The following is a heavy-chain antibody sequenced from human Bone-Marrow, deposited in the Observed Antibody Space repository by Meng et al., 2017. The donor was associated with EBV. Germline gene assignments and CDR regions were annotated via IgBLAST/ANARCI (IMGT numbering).Heavy chain of an antibody. Sequence: HLPLQGAGPGLVKPSQTLSLTCAVSGGSIRSGYSWSWIRQPPGKGLEWIGYIYHSGNTYYNPSLKSRVTISVDKSKNQFSLKLSSMTAADTAVYYCAAGDYSDSSGYYQFDNWGQGTLVTVSS. CDR2: IYHSGNT. CDR3: AAGDYSDSSGYYQFDN. D-gene: IGHD3-22*01. J-gene: IGHJ4*02. V-gene: IGHV4-30-2*01. CDR1: GGSIRSGYS.